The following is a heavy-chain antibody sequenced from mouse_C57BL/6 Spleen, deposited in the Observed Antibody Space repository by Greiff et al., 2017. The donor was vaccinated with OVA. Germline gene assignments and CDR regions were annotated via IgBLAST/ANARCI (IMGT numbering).Heavy chain of an antibody. CDR3: ARHYGYDGGDY. Sequence: VQLQQSGPGLVAPSQSLSITCTVSGFSFTSYGVSWVSQPPGKGLEWLGVIWGDGSKNYHSALISRLGISTDNSKSQVVLKLNSLQTYDKATYYCARHYGYDGGDYWGQGTSVTVSS. D-gene: IGHD2-2*01. CDR2: IWGDGSK. V-gene: IGHV2-3*01. CDR1: GFSFTSYG. J-gene: IGHJ4*01.